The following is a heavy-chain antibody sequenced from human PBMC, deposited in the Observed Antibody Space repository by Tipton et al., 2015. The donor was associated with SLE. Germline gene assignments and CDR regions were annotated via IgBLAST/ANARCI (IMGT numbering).Heavy chain of an antibody. J-gene: IGHJ3*02. Sequence: TLSLTCAVYGGSFSGYYWSWIRQPPGKGLEWIGYVHDTRSTNYNPSLESRVTISIDPSKNQFSLELSSVTAADTAMYYCARKGHDPWSGYNGFDIWGQGTMVSVSS. D-gene: IGHD3-3*01. CDR2: VHDTRST. CDR3: ARKGHDPWSGYNGFDI. CDR1: GGSFSGYY. V-gene: IGHV4-34*01.